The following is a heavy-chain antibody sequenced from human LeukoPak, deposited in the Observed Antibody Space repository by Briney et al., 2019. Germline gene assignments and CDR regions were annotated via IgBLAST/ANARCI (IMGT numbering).Heavy chain of an antibody. J-gene: IGHJ3*01. V-gene: IGHV1-2*02. CDR1: GYTFTGYY. Sequence: ASVKVSCKASGYTFTGYYMHWVRQAPGQGLEWMGWVNPNSGGTNYAQKLQGRVTMTTDTSTSTAYMELRSLRSDDTAVYYCARGGRWELPRPYAFDVWGQGTMVTVSS. CDR2: VNPNSGGT. D-gene: IGHD1-26*01. CDR3: ARGGRWELPRPYAFDV.